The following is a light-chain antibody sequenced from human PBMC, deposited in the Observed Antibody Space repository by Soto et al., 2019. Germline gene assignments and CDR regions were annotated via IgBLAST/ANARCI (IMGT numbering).Light chain of an antibody. CDR3: QHYNSLSS. Sequence: DIQMTQSPSTLSASVGDRVTSTCRASQSISRYLAWYQKKPGEAPKLLIYDASSLQSGVSSRFSASGSGTEFSLSISSLQPDDLATYYCQHYNSLSSFGPGTKVDIK. V-gene: IGKV1-5*01. J-gene: IGKJ3*01. CDR2: DAS. CDR1: QSISRY.